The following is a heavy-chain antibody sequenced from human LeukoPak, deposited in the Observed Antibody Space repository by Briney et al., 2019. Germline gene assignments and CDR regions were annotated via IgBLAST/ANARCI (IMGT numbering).Heavy chain of an antibody. J-gene: IGHJ4*02. V-gene: IGHV1-46*01. Sequence: ASVKVSCKASGYTFTSYYMHWVRQAPGQGLEWMGIINPGGGSTSYAQKFQGRVTMTRDTSTSTVYMELSSLRSEDTAVYFCARSQLPNLPLLWGQGTLVTVSS. CDR2: INPGGGST. D-gene: IGHD5-18*01. CDR1: GYTFTSYY. CDR3: ARSQLPNLPLL.